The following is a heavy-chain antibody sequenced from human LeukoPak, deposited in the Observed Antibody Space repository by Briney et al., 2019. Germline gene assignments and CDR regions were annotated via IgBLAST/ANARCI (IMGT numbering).Heavy chain of an antibody. V-gene: IGHV6-1*01. CDR3: VRTALCSGGNCYRGGLWFDP. D-gene: IGHD2-15*01. CDR1: GDSVSSNSAA. CDR2: TYYRSKWYN. J-gene: IGHJ5*02. Sequence: SQTLSLTCAISGDSVSSNSAAWNWIRQSPSRGLEWLGRTYYRSKWYNDYAVSVKSRITINPDTSKNQFSLQLNSVTPEDTAVYYCVRTALCSGGNCYRGGLWFDPWGQGTLVTVSS.